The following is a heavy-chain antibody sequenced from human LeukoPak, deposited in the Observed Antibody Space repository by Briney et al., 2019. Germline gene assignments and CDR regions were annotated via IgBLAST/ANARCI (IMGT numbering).Heavy chain of an antibody. CDR1: GYTFTTYW. CDR2: IYPGDSDT. CDR3: ARQYYDSSGYEPYFDY. D-gene: IGHD3-22*01. V-gene: IGHV5-51*01. J-gene: IGHJ4*02. Sequence: GESLKISCKGSGYTFTTYWIGWVRQMPGKGLEWMGIIYPGDSDTRYSPSLQGQVAISADKSTSTAYLQWSSLKASDTAMYYCARQYYDSSGYEPYFDYWGQGTLVTVSS.